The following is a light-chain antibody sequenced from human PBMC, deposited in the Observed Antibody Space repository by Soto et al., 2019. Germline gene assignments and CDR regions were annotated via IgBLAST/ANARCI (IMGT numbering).Light chain of an antibody. V-gene: IGLV2-14*01. CDR1: SSDVGGYNY. J-gene: IGLJ2*01. CDR2: DVS. CDR3: SSCTSSSTLVV. Sequence: QSALTQPASMSGSPGQSITISCTGTSSDVGGYNYVSWYQQHPGKAPKLMIYDVSNRPSGVSNRFSGSKSGNTASLTISGLQAEDEADYYCSSCTSSSTLVVFGGGTKLTVL.